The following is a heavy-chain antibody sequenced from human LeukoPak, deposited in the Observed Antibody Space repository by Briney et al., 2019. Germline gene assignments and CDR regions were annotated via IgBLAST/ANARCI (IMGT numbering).Heavy chain of an antibody. Sequence: PGGSLRLPCAASGFTFSSYSMNWVRQAPGKGLEWVSSISSSSSYIYYADSVKGRFTISRDNAKNSLYLQMNSLRAEDTAVYYCAKGPQVAWIHLWYLDYWGQGTLVTVSS. J-gene: IGHJ4*02. CDR3: AKGPQVAWIHLWYLDY. D-gene: IGHD5-18*01. CDR2: ISSSSSYI. CDR1: GFTFSSYS. V-gene: IGHV3-21*04.